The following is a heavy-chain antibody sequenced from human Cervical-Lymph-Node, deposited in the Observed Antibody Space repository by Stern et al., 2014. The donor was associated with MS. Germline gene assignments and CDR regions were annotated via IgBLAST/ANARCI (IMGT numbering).Heavy chain of an antibody. CDR2: IYPGDYDT. Sequence: EVQLVESGAEVREPGESLKISCHGSGYNFATYWIGWVRQMPGKGLEWMGIIYPGDYDTRYSPSCQGQVTISADKSISTAYLQWRTLKASDTAIYYCARRSLGPPDTAMAYYYGMDVWGQGTTVTVSS. D-gene: IGHD5-18*01. CDR1: GYNFATYW. CDR3: ARRSLGPPDTAMAYYYGMDV. J-gene: IGHJ6*02. V-gene: IGHV5-51*01.